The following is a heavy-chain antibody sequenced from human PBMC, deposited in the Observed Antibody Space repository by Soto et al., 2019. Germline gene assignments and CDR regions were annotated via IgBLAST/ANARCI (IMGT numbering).Heavy chain of an antibody. CDR3: ERDRKLATIKDGLGY. Sequence: GGSLRLSCAASGFTSSSYAMHWVRQAPGKGLEWVAVISYDGSNKYYADSVKGRFTISRDNSKNTLYLQMNSLRAEDTAVYYCERDRKLATIKDGLGYWGQGPLVTVSS. CDR2: ISYDGSNK. V-gene: IGHV3-30-3*01. D-gene: IGHD5-12*01. J-gene: IGHJ4*02. CDR1: GFTSSSYA.